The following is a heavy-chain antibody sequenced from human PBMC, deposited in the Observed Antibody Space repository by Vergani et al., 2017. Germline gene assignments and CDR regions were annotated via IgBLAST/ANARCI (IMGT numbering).Heavy chain of an antibody. D-gene: IGHD6-19*01. J-gene: IGHJ5*02. CDR3: ARHSXVEWLVKLGWIDP. CDR2: IYYSGST. V-gene: IGHV4-39*01. Sequence: QLQLQESGPGLVKPSATLALTCSVSGASIRSSNYYWGWFRQPPGKGLEWIASIYYSGSTYYNPSLKSRVTISVDTSKNQFSLKLSSVTAADTAVYFCARHSXVEWLVKLGWIDPWGQGILVTVSS. CDR1: GASIRSSNYY.